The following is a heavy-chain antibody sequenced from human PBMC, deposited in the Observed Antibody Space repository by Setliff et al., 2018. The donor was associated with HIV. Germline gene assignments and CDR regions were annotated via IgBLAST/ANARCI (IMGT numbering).Heavy chain of an antibody. D-gene: IGHD6-13*01. CDR1: GGTFRKDT. CDR2: IVPVFGPG. V-gene: IGHV1-69*13. Sequence: SVKVSCKASGGTFRKDTITWVRQAPGQGLEWMGGIVPVFGPGNSAQKFQGRVTITADESTSTVYMEVSSLKSENTAVYYCARATPGEHLVLHYWGQGTLVTVSS. CDR3: ARATPGEHLVLHY. J-gene: IGHJ4*02.